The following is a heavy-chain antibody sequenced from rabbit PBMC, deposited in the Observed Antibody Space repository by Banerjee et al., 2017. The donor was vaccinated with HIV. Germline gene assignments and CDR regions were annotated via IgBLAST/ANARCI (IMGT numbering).Heavy chain of an antibody. V-gene: IGHV1S40*01. Sequence: QSLEESGGDLVKPGASLTLTCTASGFDLSSSYYMYWVRQAPGNGLEWIASIAAGSSGSTYYASWAKGRFTISKTSSTTVTLQMTSLTAADTATYFCARSHTWSNTDGYYFNLWGPGTLVTVS. CDR3: ARSHTWSNTDGYYFNL. D-gene: IGHD1-1*01. J-gene: IGHJ4*01. CDR2: IAAGSSGST. CDR1: GFDLSSSYY.